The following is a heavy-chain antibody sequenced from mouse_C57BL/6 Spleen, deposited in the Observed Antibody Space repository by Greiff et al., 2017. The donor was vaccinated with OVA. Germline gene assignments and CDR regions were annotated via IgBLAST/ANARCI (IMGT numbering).Heavy chain of an antibody. CDR2: SRNKANDYTT. J-gene: IGHJ1*03. CDR3: ARDAGYGGYFDV. V-gene: IGHV7-1*01. D-gene: IGHD2-10*02. CDR1: GFTFSDFY. Sequence: EVKLMESGGGLVQSGRSLRLSCATSGFTFSDFYMEWVRQAPGKGLEWIAASRNKANDYTTEYSASVKGRFIVSRDTSQSILYLQMNALRAEDTAIYYCARDAGYGGYFDVWGTGTTVTVSS.